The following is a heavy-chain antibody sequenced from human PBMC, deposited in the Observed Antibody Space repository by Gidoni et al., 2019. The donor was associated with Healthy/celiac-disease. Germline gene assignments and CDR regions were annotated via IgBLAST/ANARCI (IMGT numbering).Heavy chain of an antibody. CDR1: GFTFSSYG. J-gene: IGHJ4*02. CDR3: AKDQGGATSDY. Sequence: QVQLVESGGGVVQPGRSLRLSCAASGFTFSSYGMHWVRQAPGKGLEWVAVISYDGSNKYYADSVKGRFTISRDNSKNTLYLQMNSLRAEDTAVYYCAKDQGGATSDYWGQGTLVTVSS. D-gene: IGHD1-26*01. CDR2: ISYDGSNK. V-gene: IGHV3-30*18.